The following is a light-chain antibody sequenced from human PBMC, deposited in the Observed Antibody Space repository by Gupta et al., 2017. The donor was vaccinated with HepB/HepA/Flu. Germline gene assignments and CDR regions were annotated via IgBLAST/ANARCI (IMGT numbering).Light chain of an antibody. Sequence: QSALTQPPSVSGSPRLSVTISCPGTSSDVGGYNYVSWYQQHPGKAPKLMLYDVSKRPSGVPDRFAGSKSGNTASLTISGLQAEDEADYYCCSYAGSYNVVFGGGTKLTVL. J-gene: IGLJ2*01. V-gene: IGLV2-11*01. CDR3: CSYAGSYNVV. CDR2: DVS. CDR1: SSDVGGYNY.